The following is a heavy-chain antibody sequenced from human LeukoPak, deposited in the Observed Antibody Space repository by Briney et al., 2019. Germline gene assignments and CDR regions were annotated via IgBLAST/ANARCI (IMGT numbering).Heavy chain of an antibody. CDR3: ARGDVGTTGYFDY. V-gene: IGHV3-23*01. J-gene: IGHJ4*02. D-gene: IGHD1-1*01. CDR1: GFTFSSYA. Sequence: GGSLRLSCAASGFTFSSYAMSWVRQAPGKGLEWVSTISGSGGSTYYADSVKGRFTISRDNSKNTLYVQMNSLRAEDTAVYYCARGDVGTTGYFDYWGQGTLVTVPS. CDR2: ISGSGGST.